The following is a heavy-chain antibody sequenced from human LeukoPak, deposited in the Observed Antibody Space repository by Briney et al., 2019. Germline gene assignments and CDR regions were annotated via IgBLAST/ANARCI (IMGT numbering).Heavy chain of an antibody. D-gene: IGHD3-22*01. CDR3: ARQDYYDSSGYRWFDP. CDR2: IYYSGST. Sequence: SGTLSLTCTVSGGSISSSSYYWGWIRQPPGKGLEWIGSIYYSGSTYYNPSLKSRVTISVDTSKNQFSLKLSSVTAADTAVYYCARQDYYDSSGYRWFDPWGQGTLVTVSS. V-gene: IGHV4-39*01. CDR1: GGSISSSSYY. J-gene: IGHJ5*02.